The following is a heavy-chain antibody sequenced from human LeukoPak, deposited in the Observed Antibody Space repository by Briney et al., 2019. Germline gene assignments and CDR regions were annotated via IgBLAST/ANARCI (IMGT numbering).Heavy chain of an antibody. Sequence: VASVKVSCKASGYTFTGYYMHWVRQAPGQGLEWMGWINPNSGGTNYAQKFQGRVTMTRDTSISTAYMELSRLRSDDTAVYYCARCGLTVVTPFDYWGQGTLVTVSS. J-gene: IGHJ4*02. CDR1: GYTFTGYY. V-gene: IGHV1-2*02. CDR2: INPNSGGT. D-gene: IGHD4-23*01. CDR3: ARCGLTVVTPFDY.